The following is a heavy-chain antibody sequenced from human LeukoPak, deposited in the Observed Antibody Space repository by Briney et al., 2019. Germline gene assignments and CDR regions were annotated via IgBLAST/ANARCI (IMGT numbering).Heavy chain of an antibody. D-gene: IGHD4-11*01. CDR1: GGSISGSSYY. Sequence: SETLSLTCTVSGGSISGSSYYWGWIRQPPGKGLEWIGYIYYSGSTNYNPSLKSRVTISVDTSKNQFSLKLSSVTAADTAVYYCARDRDSNYLDWGQGTLVTVSS. CDR3: ARDRDSNYLD. V-gene: IGHV4-61*01. J-gene: IGHJ4*02. CDR2: IYYSGST.